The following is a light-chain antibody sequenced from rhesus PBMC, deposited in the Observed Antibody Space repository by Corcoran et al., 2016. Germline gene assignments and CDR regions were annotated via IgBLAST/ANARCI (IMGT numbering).Light chain of an antibody. CDR3: QNHNSHPRT. J-gene: IGKJ1*01. Sequence: EIVMTQSPATLSLSPGERATLSCRASQSVSSSLAWYQQKPGQAPRLLIYGASSRAPGIPDRFSGSGSGTDFTLTISILEPEDFATYYCQNHNSHPRTFGQGTKVEVK. CDR2: GAS. CDR1: QSVSSS. V-gene: IGKV3-42*03.